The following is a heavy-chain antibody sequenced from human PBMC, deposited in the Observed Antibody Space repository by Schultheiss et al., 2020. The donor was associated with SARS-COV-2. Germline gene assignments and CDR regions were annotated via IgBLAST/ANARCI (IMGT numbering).Heavy chain of an antibody. D-gene: IGHD1-1*01. V-gene: IGHV1-2*02. CDR1: GYTFTGYY. J-gene: IGHJ5*02. CDR3: ARVPRRTYHRNAQRPNNWFDP. CDR2: INPNSGGT. Sequence: ASVKVSCKASGYTFTGYYMHWVRQAPGQGLEWMGWINPNSGGTNYAQKFQGRVTMTRNTSISTAYMELSSLRSEDTAVYYCARVPRRTYHRNAQRPNNWFDPWGQGTLVTVSS.